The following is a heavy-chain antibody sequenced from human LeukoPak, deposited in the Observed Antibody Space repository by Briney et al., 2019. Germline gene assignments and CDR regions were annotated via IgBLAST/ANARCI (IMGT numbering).Heavy chain of an antibody. J-gene: IGHJ4*02. CDR1: GGTFSSYA. Sequence: ASVKVSCKASGGTFSSYAISWVRQAPGQGLEWMGRIIPILGIANYAQKFQGRVTITADRSTSTAYMELSSLRSEGTAVYYCATLGDYYDSSGAFDYWGQGTLVTVSS. D-gene: IGHD3-22*01. CDR2: IIPILGIA. V-gene: IGHV1-69*04. CDR3: ATLGDYYDSSGAFDY.